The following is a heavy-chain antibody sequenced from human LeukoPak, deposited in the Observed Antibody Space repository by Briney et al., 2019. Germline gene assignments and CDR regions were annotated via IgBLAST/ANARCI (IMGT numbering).Heavy chain of an antibody. J-gene: IGHJ5*02. CDR2: IWYDGSYK. CDR3: ARDTLIAAPKTGTVTRIGWFDP. D-gene: IGHD6-13*01. V-gene: IGHV3-33*01. Sequence: PGRSLRLSCAASGFTFSNYGMHWVRQAPGKGLEWVAVIWYDGSYKSYADSMKGRFTISRDNSKNTLFLQMNSLRADDTAVYYCARDTLIAAPKTGTVTRIGWFDPWGQGTLVTVSS. CDR1: GFTFSNYG.